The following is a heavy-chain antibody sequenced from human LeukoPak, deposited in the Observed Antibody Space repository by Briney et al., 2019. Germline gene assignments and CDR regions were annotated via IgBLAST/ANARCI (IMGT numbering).Heavy chain of an antibody. CDR3: AKRKTSSIFGVVTDYMDV. D-gene: IGHD3-3*01. CDR1: GFTFSSYG. J-gene: IGHJ6*03. Sequence: GGSLRLSCAASGFTFSSYGMHWVRQAPGKGLEWVAFIRYDGSNKYYADSVKGRFTISRDNSKNTLYLQMNSLRAEDTAVYYCAKRKTSSIFGVVTDYMDVWGKGTTVTVSS. CDR2: IRYDGSNK. V-gene: IGHV3-30*02.